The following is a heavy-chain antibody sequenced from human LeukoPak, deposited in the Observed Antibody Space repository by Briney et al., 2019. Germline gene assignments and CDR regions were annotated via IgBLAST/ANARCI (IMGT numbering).Heavy chain of an antibody. CDR3: AKAFYIVGSTRTAFDI. CDR2: ISGSGSTT. Sequence: PGGCLRLSCAPSGLTFSSYAMSWVRQAPGKGLEWVSDISGSGSTTYYADSVKGRFTISRDNSKNTLYLQMNSQREEHTAVYYCAKAFYIVGSTRTAFDIWGQGTVVSVSS. J-gene: IGHJ3*02. CDR1: GLTFSSYA. D-gene: IGHD1-26*01. V-gene: IGHV3-23*01.